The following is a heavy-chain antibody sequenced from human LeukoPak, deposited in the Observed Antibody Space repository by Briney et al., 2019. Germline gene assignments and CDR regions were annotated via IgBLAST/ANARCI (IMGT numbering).Heavy chain of an antibody. J-gene: IGHJ4*02. CDR2: IGDNGDST. D-gene: IGHD4-23*01. CDR3: AKYDYGGNPNEYYFDY. Sequence: GGSLRLSCATSGFTFSSYAMSWVRQAPGKGLEWVSTIGDNGDSTYYADSVKGRFTISRDNSKNTLDLQMDSLRAQDTAVYYCAKYDYGGNPNEYYFDYWGQGTLVTVSS. V-gene: IGHV3-23*01. CDR1: GFTFSSYA.